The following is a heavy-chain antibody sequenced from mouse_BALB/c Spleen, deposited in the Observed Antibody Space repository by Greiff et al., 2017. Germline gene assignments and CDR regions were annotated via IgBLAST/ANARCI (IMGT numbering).Heavy chain of an antibody. Sequence: EVKVVESGGGLVQPGGSRKLSCAASGFTFSSFGMHWVRQAPEKGLEWVAYISSGSSTIYYADTVKGRFTISRDNPKNTLFLQMTSLRSEDTAMYYCARYGYYDYYAMDYWGQGTSVTVSS. CDR1: GFTFSSFG. D-gene: IGHD2-3*01. CDR3: ARYGYYDYYAMDY. CDR2: ISSGSSTI. J-gene: IGHJ4*01. V-gene: IGHV5-17*02.